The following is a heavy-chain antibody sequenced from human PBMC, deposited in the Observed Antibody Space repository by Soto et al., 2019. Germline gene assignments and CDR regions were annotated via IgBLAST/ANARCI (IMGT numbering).Heavy chain of an antibody. CDR2: IYYIGST. D-gene: IGHD2-2*01. CDR3: GREIRVRSGTNFDF. Sequence: QVQLQESGPLLVKPSETLSLTCTVSGGSVSSGSYYLSWIRKPPGMGLACLGYIYYIGSTNYNPSLKSRVTISLDTSNNMFSLKLISVTAADTAVYYCGREIRVRSGTNFDFWGKVILVTVSS. J-gene: IGHJ4*02. V-gene: IGHV4-61*01. CDR1: GGSVSSGSYY.